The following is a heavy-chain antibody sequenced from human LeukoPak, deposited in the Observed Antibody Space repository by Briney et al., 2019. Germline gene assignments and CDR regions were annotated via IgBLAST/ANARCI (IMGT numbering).Heavy chain of an antibody. CDR2: ISYDGSNK. D-gene: IGHD1-26*01. CDR3: AKGSGGTYYFDY. J-gene: IGHJ4*02. V-gene: IGHV3-30*18. Sequence: GGSLRLSCAASGFTFSSYGMHWVRQAPGKGLEWVAVISYDGSNKDYADSVKGRFTISRDNSKNTLYLQMNSLRAEDTAVYYCAKGSGGTYYFDYWGQGTLVTVSS. CDR1: GFTFSSYG.